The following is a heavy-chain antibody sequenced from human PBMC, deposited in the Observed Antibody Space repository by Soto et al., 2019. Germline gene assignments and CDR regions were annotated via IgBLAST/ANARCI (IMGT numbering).Heavy chain of an antibody. CDR1: GGSISSGGYS. CDR2: IYHSGST. D-gene: IGHD1-1*01. CDR3: ARRISLPANDELDY. V-gene: IGHV4-30-2*01. J-gene: IGHJ4*02. Sequence: PSETLSLTCAVSGGSISSGGYSWSWIRQPPGKGLEWIGYIYHSGSTSYNPSLKSRVTISVDRSKKQFSLKLSSVTAADTAVYYCARRISLPANDELDYWGQGTLVTV.